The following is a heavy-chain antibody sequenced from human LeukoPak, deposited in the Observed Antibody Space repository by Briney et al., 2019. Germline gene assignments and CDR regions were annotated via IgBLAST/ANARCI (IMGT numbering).Heavy chain of an antibody. V-gene: IGHV4-34*01. Sequence: PSETLSLTCAVYGGSFSGYYWSWIRQPPGKGLEWIGEINHSGSTNYNPSLKSRVTISVDTSKNQFSQKLSSVTAADTAVYYCARGFARSGSSGYWGQGTLVTVSS. CDR3: ARGFARSGSSGY. D-gene: IGHD1-26*01. CDR2: INHSGST. J-gene: IGHJ4*02. CDR1: GGSFSGYY.